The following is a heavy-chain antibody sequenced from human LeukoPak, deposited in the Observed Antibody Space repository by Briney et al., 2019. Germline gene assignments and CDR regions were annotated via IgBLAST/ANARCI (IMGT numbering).Heavy chain of an antibody. CDR2: IYYSGTT. D-gene: IGHD2-8*01. Sequence: PSETLSLTCTVSGGSIRSYYWSWIRQPPGKGLEWIGYIYYSGTTNSNPSLKSRVTIPVDTAKSQFSLKLNSVTAADTAVYYCARTRTDIGQMVYESYFDLWGRGTLVTVSS. CDR3: ARTRTDIGQMVYESYFDL. CDR1: GGSIRSYY. V-gene: IGHV4-59*01. J-gene: IGHJ2*01.